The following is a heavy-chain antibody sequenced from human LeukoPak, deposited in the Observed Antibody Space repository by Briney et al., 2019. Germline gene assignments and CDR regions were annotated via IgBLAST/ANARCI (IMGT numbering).Heavy chain of an antibody. Sequence: GGSLRLSCAASGFTFSSYAMHWVRQAPGQGLEWVAVISYDGSNIYYADSVKGRFTISRDNSKNTLYLQMNSLRAEDTAVYYCARSRSYMVYYYYGMDVWGQGTTVTVSS. J-gene: IGHJ6*02. CDR2: ISYDGSNI. CDR1: GFTFSSYA. CDR3: ARSRSYMVYYYYGMDV. D-gene: IGHD3-10*01. V-gene: IGHV3-30*04.